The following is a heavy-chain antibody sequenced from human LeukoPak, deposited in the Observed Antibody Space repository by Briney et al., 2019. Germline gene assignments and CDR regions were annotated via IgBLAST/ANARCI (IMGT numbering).Heavy chain of an antibody. Sequence: GGSLRLSCAASGFSLITYNMNWVRQAPRKGLEWVSSISSTSSHIYYADSVKGRFTISRDNAKNSLYLQMNSLRAEDTAVYYCARAPYDILTGYSPYYFESWGQGTLVTVSS. V-gene: IGHV3-21*06. D-gene: IGHD3-9*01. CDR2: ISSTSSHI. J-gene: IGHJ4*02. CDR3: ARAPYDILTGYSPYYFES. CDR1: GFSLITYN.